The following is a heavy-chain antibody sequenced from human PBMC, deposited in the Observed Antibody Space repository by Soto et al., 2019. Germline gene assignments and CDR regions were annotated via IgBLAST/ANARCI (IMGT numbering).Heavy chain of an antibody. CDR3: AKDSDFWSGYHQY. CDR1: GFTFSSYA. Sequence: GGSXXLSCAASGFTFSSYAMSWVRQAPGKGLEWVSAISGSGGSTYYADSVKGRFTISRDNSKNTLYLQMNSLRAEDTAVYYCAKDSDFWSGYHQYWGQGTLVTVSS. CDR2: ISGSGGST. V-gene: IGHV3-23*01. J-gene: IGHJ4*02. D-gene: IGHD3-3*01.